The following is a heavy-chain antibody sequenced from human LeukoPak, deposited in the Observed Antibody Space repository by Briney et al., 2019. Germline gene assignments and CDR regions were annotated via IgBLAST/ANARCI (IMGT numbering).Heavy chain of an antibody. CDR2: INHSGST. D-gene: IGHD6-25*01. CDR3: ASTAARYYFDY. V-gene: IGHV4-34*01. Sequence: SETLSLTCAVYGGSFSGYYWSWIRQPPGKGLEWIGEINHSGSTNYNPSLKSRVTMSVDTSKNQFSLKLSSVTAADTAVYYCASTAARYYFDYWGQGTLVTVSS. CDR1: GGSFSGYY. J-gene: IGHJ4*02.